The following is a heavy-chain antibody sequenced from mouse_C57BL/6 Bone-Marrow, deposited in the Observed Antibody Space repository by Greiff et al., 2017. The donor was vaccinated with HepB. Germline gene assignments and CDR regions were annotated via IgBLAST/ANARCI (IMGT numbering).Heavy chain of an antibody. CDR1: GYTFTSYW. CDR3: AKPSYYGSSYWYFDV. J-gene: IGHJ1*03. D-gene: IGHD1-1*01. Sequence: QVQLKQPGAELVMPGASVKLSCKASGYTFTSYWMHWVKQRPGQGLEWIGEIDPSDSYTNYNQKFKGTSTLTVDKSSSTAYMQLSSLTSEDSAVYYCAKPSYYGSSYWYFDVWGTGTTVTVSS. CDR2: IDPSDSYT. V-gene: IGHV1-69*01.